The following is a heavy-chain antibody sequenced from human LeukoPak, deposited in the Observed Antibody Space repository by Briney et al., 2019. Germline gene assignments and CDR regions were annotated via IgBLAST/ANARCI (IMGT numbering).Heavy chain of an antibody. D-gene: IGHD4-17*01. CDR1: GITFSDYG. V-gene: IGHV3-23*01. Sequence: GGSLRLSCAASGITFSDYGMSWVRQAPGKGLEWVSTIGGRGGSTFYADSVKGRFTISRDNSKNTLYLQMNSLRAEDTAVYYCAREFNGALDYWGQGTLVTVSS. CDR3: AREFNGALDY. CDR2: IGGRGGST. J-gene: IGHJ4*02.